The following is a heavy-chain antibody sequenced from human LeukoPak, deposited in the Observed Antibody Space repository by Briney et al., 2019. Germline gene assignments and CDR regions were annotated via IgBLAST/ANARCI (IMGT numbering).Heavy chain of an antibody. CDR2: IYYSGNT. CDR1: GGSISSSSYY. D-gene: IGHD5-12*01. J-gene: IGHJ5*01. V-gene: IGHV4-39*01. Sequence: ETLSLTCTVSGGSISSSSYYWGWIRQPPGKGLEWSGSIYYSGNTYYNPSIKSLVTISVDTSKNQYSLKLSSVTAADTAVYYCARRGGYDDYNWFDSWGQGTLVTVSS. CDR3: ARRGGYDDYNWFDS.